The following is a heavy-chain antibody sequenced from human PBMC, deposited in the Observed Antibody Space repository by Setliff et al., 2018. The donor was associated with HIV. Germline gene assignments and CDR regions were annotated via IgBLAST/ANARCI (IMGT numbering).Heavy chain of an antibody. V-gene: IGHV4-4*02. CDR3: ARDYYQYYNFWSGSSPDAFDI. J-gene: IGHJ3*02. CDR2: IYHSGST. Sequence: LSLTCAVSGGSISSDNWWSWVRQPPGKGLEWIGEIYHSGSTNYNPSLKSRVTLSVDTSKNQFSLKLSSVTAADTAVYYCARDYYQYYNFWSGSSPDAFDIWGQGTMVTVSS. CDR1: GGSISSDNW. D-gene: IGHD3-3*01.